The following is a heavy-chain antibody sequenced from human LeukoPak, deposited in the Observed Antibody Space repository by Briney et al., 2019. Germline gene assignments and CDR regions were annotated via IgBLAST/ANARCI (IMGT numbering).Heavy chain of an antibody. CDR3: ARDFLNCSGGSCYSDNWFGP. J-gene: IGHJ5*02. V-gene: IGHV1-18*01. CDR1: GYTFTSYG. CDR2: ISAYNGNT. Sequence: GASVKVSCTASGYTFTSYGISWVRQAPGQGHGWMGWISAYNGNTNYAQKLQGRVTMTTDTSTSTAYMELRSLRSDDTAVYYCARDFLNCSGGSCYSDNWFGPWGQGTLVTVSS. D-gene: IGHD2-15*01.